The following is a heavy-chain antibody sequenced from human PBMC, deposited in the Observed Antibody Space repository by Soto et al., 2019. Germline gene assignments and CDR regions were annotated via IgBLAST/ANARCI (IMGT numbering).Heavy chain of an antibody. J-gene: IGHJ4*02. CDR2: IYWDDSK. V-gene: IGHV2-5*02. D-gene: IGHD3-9*01. Sequence: QITLKESGPPLVRPTQTLTLTCAFSGFSLSTSGVGVGWIRQPPGKALECLAVIYWDDSKHYSPSLRSRLTITKDTSKNQVVLTMTNMDPMDTGTYYCAHKGPEDWPLDYWGQGTLVTVSS. CDR1: GFSLSTSGVG. CDR3: AHKGPEDWPLDY.